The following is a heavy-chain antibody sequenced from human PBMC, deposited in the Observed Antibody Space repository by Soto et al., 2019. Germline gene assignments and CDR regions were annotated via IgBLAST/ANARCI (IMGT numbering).Heavy chain of an antibody. D-gene: IGHD2-2*01. V-gene: IGHV4-30-2*01. J-gene: IGHJ5*02. CDR2: IYHSGST. CDR3: ARVPDR. Sequence: SEALSITGTVSCGSIRRLCFSWSWIRQPPGKGLEWIGYIYHSGSTYYNPSLKSRVTVSVDRSKNQFSLKLSSVTAADTAVYYCARVPDRWGQGTLVTVS. CDR1: CGSIRRLCFS.